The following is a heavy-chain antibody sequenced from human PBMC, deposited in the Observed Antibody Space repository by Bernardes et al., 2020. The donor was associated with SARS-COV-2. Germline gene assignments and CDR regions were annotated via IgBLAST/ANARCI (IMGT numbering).Heavy chain of an antibody. D-gene: IGHD3-3*01. CDR1: GFTFSSYA. CDR2: ISGSGGST. Sequence: GGSLRLSCAASGFTFSSYAMSWVRQAPGKGLEWVSAISGSGGSTYYADSVKGRFTISRDNSKNTLYLQMNSLRAEDTAVYYCAKESRITIFGVVIIEQHFDYWGQGTLSPSPQ. J-gene: IGHJ4*02. CDR3: AKESRITIFGVVIIEQHFDY. V-gene: IGHV3-23*01.